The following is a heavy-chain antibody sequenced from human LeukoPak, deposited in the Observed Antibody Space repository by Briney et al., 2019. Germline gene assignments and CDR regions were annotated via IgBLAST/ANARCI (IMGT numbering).Heavy chain of an antibody. V-gene: IGHV5-51*01. CDR2: IYPGDSDT. J-gene: IGHJ4*02. CDR1: GYSFTSHW. Sequence: GESLKISFKGSGYSFTSHWIGWVRQMPGKGLEWMGTIYPGDSDTRYSPSFRGQVTISVDKSISPAYLQWSSLKASDTAMYYCAKRHSGYDFFDYWGQGTLVTVSS. D-gene: IGHD5-12*01. CDR3: AKRHSGYDFFDY.